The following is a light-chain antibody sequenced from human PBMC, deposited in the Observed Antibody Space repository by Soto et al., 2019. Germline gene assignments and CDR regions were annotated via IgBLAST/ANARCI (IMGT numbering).Light chain of an antibody. CDR1: SSDVGSYNL. J-gene: IGLJ2*01. CDR3: CSSAGSSIYVV. Sequence: QSALTQPASVSGSPGQSITISCTGTSSDVGSYNLVSWYQQHPGKAPKLMIYEVSKRPSGVSNRFSGSKSGNTASLTISGLQAEDEADYYCCSSAGSSIYVVFGGGTKLTVL. CDR2: EVS. V-gene: IGLV2-23*02.